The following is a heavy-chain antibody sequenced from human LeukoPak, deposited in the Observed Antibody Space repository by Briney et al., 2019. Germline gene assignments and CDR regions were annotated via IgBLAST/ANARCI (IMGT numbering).Heavy chain of an antibody. CDR3: ARATVDTAMVADYYYYMDV. V-gene: IGHV3-23*01. J-gene: IGHJ6*03. Sequence: PGGSLRLSCAASGFTFSSYAMSWVRQAPGKGLEWVSAISGSGGSTYYADSVKGRFTISRDNSKNTLYLQMNSLRAEDTAVYYCARATVDTAMVADYYYYMDVWGKGTTVTVSS. D-gene: IGHD5-18*01. CDR2: ISGSGGST. CDR1: GFTFSSYA.